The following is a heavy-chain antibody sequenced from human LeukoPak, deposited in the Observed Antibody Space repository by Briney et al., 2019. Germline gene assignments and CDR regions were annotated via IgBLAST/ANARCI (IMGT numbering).Heavy chain of an antibody. Sequence: GASVKVSCKASGYTFTGYYMHWVRQAPGQGLEWMGIINPSGGSTSYAQKFQGRVTMTRDTSTSTVYMELSSLRSEDTAVYYCARGDYSSGWYVLDFYWGQGTLVTVSS. D-gene: IGHD6-19*01. J-gene: IGHJ4*02. V-gene: IGHV1-46*01. CDR1: GYTFTGYY. CDR3: ARGDYSSGWYVLDFY. CDR2: INPSGGST.